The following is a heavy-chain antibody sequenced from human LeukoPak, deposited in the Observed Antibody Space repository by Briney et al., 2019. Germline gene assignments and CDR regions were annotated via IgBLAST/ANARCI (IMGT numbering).Heavy chain of an antibody. CDR1: GFTLRNYG. J-gene: IGHJ4*02. CDR2: ISHDGSNK. D-gene: IGHD3-3*01. CDR3: AKDGVYDFRSGYYQSFDY. Sequence: GGSLRLSCEASGFTLRNYGMHWVRQAPDKGLEWLAFISHDGSNKYSLDSVRGRFTISRDNSKNTLYLQMNSLRAEDTAVYYCAKDGVYDFRSGYYQSFDYWGQGTLVTVSS. V-gene: IGHV3-30*18.